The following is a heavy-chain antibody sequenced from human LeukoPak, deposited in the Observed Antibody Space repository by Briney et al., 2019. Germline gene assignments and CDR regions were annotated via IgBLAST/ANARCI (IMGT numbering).Heavy chain of an antibody. CDR3: AREVHLDY. CDR1: GFTVSSNY. Sequence: GGSLRLSCAVSGFTVSSNYMSWVRQAPGKGLEWVSVTYSGGSTFYADSVKGRFTISRDNSKNTLYLQMNSLRAEDAAVYYCAREVHLDYWGQGTLVTVSS. J-gene: IGHJ4*02. CDR2: TYSGGST. V-gene: IGHV3-66*02.